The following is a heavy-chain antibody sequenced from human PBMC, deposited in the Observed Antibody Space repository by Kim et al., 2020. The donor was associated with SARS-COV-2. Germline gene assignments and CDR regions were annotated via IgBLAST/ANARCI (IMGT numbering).Heavy chain of an antibody. V-gene: IGHV4-39*01. CDR2: VYYNGGNP. Sequence: SETLSLTCSVSGGSISGSIYYWGWIRQPPGKGLEYIGSVYYNGGNPYYNPSLKCRVTISVDTSKNQFSLPLSSVTATDTAVYLCARHWSVGASPFDSWGQGTLVTVSS. J-gene: IGHJ4*02. CDR1: GGSISGSIYY. CDR3: ARHWSVGASPFDS. D-gene: IGHD1-26*01.